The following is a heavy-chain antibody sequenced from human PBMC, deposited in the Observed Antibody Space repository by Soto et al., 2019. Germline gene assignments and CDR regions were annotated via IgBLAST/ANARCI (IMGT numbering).Heavy chain of an antibody. CDR3: ARIGCRAAAGTRRRYGMDV. J-gene: IGHJ6*02. D-gene: IGHD6-13*01. CDR2: IYHSGST. V-gene: IGHV4-4*02. CDR1: GGSISSSNW. Sequence: QVQLQESGPGLVKPSGTLSLTCAVSGGSISSSNWWSWVRQPPGKGLEWIGEIYHSGSTNYNPSLKIRGTRSVYKSKNQFSVKLGALSAADTAVYDCARIGCRAAAGTRRRYGMDVWGQGTTVTVSS.